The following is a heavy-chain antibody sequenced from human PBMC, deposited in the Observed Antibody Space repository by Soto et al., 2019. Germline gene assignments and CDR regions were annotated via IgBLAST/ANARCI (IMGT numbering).Heavy chain of an antibody. CDR1: GGSISSYY. Sequence: SETLSLTCTVSGGSISSYYWSWIRQPPGKGLEWIGYIYYSGSTNYNPSLKSRVTISVDTSKNQFSLKLSSVTAADTAVYYCAGAADYYDSSGYYVEFNYWGQGTLVTVSS. J-gene: IGHJ4*02. CDR2: IYYSGST. D-gene: IGHD3-22*01. CDR3: AGAADYYDSSGYYVEFNY. V-gene: IGHV4-59*01.